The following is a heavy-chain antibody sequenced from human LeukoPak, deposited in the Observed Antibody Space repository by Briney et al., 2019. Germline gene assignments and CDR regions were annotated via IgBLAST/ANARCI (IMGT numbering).Heavy chain of an antibody. CDR1: GFTFSSYA. J-gene: IGHJ4*02. CDR2: ISYDGSNK. CDR3: ARDSLYSSSYFDY. D-gene: IGHD6-6*01. V-gene: IGHV3-30*01. Sequence: GGSLRLSCAASGFTFSSYAMSWVRQAPGKGLEWVAVISYDGSNKYYADSVKGRFSISRDNSKNTLYLQMNSLRAEDTAVCYCARDSLYSSSYFDYWGQGILVTVSS.